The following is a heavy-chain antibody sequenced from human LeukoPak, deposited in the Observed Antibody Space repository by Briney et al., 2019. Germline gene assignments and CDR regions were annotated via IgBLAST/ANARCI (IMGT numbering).Heavy chain of an antibody. Sequence: ASVKVSCKASGYTFTDYYIHWVRQAPGQGLEWMGLINPNSGGTNYAQKFQGWVTMTRDTSISTAYMELTRLRSDDTAVYYCASTLKVTTPLSLRYWGQGTLVTVSS. V-gene: IGHV1-2*04. CDR3: ASTLKVTTPLSLRY. J-gene: IGHJ4*02. CDR1: GYTFTDYY. D-gene: IGHD4-17*01. CDR2: INPNSGGT.